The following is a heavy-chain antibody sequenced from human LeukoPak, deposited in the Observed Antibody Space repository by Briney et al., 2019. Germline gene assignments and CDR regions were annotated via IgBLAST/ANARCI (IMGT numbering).Heavy chain of an antibody. D-gene: IGHD6-13*01. Sequence: PGRSLRLSCAASGFTFSGYALHWVRQAPGRALEWVAVMSYDGSTQFYADSVEGRFTISRDISKNTMYLQMNSLRAEDTAVYYCAKGSTLAAAGLDYWGQGTLVTVSS. CDR1: GFTFSGYA. J-gene: IGHJ4*02. CDR3: AKGSTLAAAGLDY. V-gene: IGHV3-30-3*01. CDR2: MSYDGSTQ.